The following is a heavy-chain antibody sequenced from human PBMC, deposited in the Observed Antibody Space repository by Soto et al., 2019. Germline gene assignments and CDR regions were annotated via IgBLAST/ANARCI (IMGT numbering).Heavy chain of an antibody. CDR1: GGSISSYY. CDR3: ARSGYSYLRSFECDP. CDR2: IYYSGST. J-gene: IGHJ5*02. D-gene: IGHD5-18*01. Sequence: SETLSLTCTVSGGSISSYYWSWIRQPPGKGLEWIGYIYYSGSTNYNPSLKSRVTISVDTSKNQFSLKLSSVTAADTAVYYCARSGYSYLRSFECDPWGQGTLVTVSS. V-gene: IGHV4-59*01.